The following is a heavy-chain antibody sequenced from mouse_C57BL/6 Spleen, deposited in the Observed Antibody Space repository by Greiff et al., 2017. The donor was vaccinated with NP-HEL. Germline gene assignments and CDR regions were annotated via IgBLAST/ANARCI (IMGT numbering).Heavy chain of an antibody. Sequence: QVQLQQPGAELVKPGASVKLSCKASGYTFTSYWMQWVKQRPGQGLEWIGEIDPSDSYTNYNQKFKGKATLTVDTSSSTAYMQLSSLTSEDSAVYYCARGRTPYFDYWGQGTTLTVSS. CDR3: ARGRTPYFDY. J-gene: IGHJ2*01. CDR2: IDPSDSYT. CDR1: GYTFTSYW. V-gene: IGHV1-50*01.